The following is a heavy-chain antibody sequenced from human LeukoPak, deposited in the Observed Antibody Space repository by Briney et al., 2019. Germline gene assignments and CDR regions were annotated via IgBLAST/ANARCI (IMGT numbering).Heavy chain of an antibody. CDR1: GGSISSYY. J-gene: IGHJ3*02. Sequence: SETLSLTCTVSGGSISSYYWSWIRQPPGKGLEWIGYIYYSGSTNYNPSLKSRVTISVDTSKNQSSLKLSSVTAADTAVYYCARAKGPYDSSGYYYVRFGDAFDIWGQGTMVTVSS. D-gene: IGHD3-22*01. CDR3: ARAKGPYDSSGYYYVRFGDAFDI. V-gene: IGHV4-59*01. CDR2: IYYSGST.